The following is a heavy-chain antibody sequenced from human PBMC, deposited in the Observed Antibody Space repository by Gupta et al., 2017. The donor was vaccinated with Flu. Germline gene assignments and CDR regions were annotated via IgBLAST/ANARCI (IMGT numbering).Heavy chain of an antibody. CDR2: IRSKANSYAT. J-gene: IGHJ6*02. CDR3: TTITGYSSGWPANRVRYYYYGMDV. D-gene: IGHD6-19*01. V-gene: IGHV3-73*02. Sequence: EVQLVESGGGLVQPGGSLKLSCAASGFTFSGSAMHWVRQASGKGLEWVGRIRSKANSYATAYAESVKGRFTISRDDAKNTAYLQMNSLKTEDTAVYYCTTITGYSSGWPANRVRYYYYGMDVWVQGSTVTVYS. CDR1: GFTFSGSA.